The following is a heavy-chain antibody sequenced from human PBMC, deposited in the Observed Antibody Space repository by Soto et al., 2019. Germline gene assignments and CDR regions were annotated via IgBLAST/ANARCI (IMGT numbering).Heavy chain of an antibody. CDR3: AGGPEILNP. CDR2: IYYSGST. J-gene: IGHJ5*02. V-gene: IGHV4-31*03. CDR1: GGSISSGGYY. D-gene: IGHD3-9*01. Sequence: SETLSITCTVSGGSISSGGYYWSWIRQHPGKGLEWIGYIYYSGSTYYNPSLKSRVTISVDTSKNQFSLKLSSVTPEDTAVYYCAGGPEILNPWGQGILVTVSS.